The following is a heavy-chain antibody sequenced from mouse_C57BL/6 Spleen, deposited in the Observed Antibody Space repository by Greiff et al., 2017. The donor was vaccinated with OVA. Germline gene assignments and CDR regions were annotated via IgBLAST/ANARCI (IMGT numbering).Heavy chain of an antibody. CDR1: GYTFTSYW. CDR3: ARSTMVTTGVQVDY. Sequence: QVQLQQSGAELAKPGASVKLSCKASGYTFTSYWMHWVKQRPGQGLEWIGYINPSSGYTKYNQKFKDKATWTADKSSSTAYMQLSSLTYEDSAVYYCARSTMVTTGVQVDYWGQGTTLTVSS. D-gene: IGHD2-2*01. CDR2: INPSSGYT. J-gene: IGHJ2*01. V-gene: IGHV1-7*01.